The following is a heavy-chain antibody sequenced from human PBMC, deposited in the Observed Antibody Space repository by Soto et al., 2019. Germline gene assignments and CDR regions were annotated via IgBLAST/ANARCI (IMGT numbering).Heavy chain of an antibody. V-gene: IGHV4-59*08. CDR3: ARRGDYYDSSGYYG. D-gene: IGHD3-22*01. J-gene: IGHJ4*02. CDR1: GGSISSYY. Sequence: SETLSLTCTVSGGSISSYYWSWIRQPPGKGLEWIGYIYYSGSTNYNPSLKSRVTISVDTSKNQFSLKLSPVTAADTAVYYCARRGDYYDSSGYYGWGQGTLVTVSS. CDR2: IYYSGST.